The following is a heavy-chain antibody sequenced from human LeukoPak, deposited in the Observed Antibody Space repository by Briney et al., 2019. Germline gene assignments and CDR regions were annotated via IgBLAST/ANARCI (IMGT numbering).Heavy chain of an antibody. CDR2: ISSSSSYI. Sequence: TGGSLRLSCAASGFTFSSYSMNWVRQAPGKGLEWVSSISSSSSYIYYTDSVKGRFTISRDNAKNSLYLQMNSLRAEDTAVYYCASGALVDYWGQGTLVTVSS. CDR3: ASGALVDY. V-gene: IGHV3-21*01. D-gene: IGHD2-15*01. J-gene: IGHJ4*02. CDR1: GFTFSSYS.